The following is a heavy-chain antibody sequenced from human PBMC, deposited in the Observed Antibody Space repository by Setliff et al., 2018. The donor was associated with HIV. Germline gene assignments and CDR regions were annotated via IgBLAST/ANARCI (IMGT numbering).Heavy chain of an antibody. D-gene: IGHD2-21*01. J-gene: IGHJ3*02. Sequence: HPGGSLRLSCAASGFTFSSYWMSWVRQAPGKGLEWVANIKQDGSVKYYVDSVKGRFSISRDNAKNSLYLQMNSLRVEDTAVYYCARVAYCGGDCYRGGAFDIWGQGTMVTVSS. CDR3: ARVAYCGGDCYRGGAFDI. CDR1: GFTFSSYW. CDR2: IKQDGSVK. V-gene: IGHV3-7*01.